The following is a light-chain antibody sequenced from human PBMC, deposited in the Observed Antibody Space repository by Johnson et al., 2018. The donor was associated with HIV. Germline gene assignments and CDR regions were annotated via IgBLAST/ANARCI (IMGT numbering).Light chain of an antibody. CDR3: GTWDSSPSAAPYV. Sequence: QSVLTQPPSVSAAPGQKVTISCSGSSSNIGNNYVSWYQQLPGTAPKLLIYENNKRPSGIPDRFSGSKSGTSATLGITGLQTGDEADYYCGTWDSSPSAAPYVFGTWTKVTVL. V-gene: IGLV1-51*02. CDR1: SSNIGNNY. CDR2: ENN. J-gene: IGLJ1*01.